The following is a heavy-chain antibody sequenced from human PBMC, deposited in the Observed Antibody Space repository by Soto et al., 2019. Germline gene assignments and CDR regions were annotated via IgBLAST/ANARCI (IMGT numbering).Heavy chain of an antibody. D-gene: IGHD6-13*01. CDR1: GFTFRNND. CDR2: IYSGGST. J-gene: IGHJ4*02. Sequence: EVQLVESGGGLIQPGGSLRLSCVASGFTFRNNDMRWVRQAPGKGLEWVSLIYSGGSTHYADSVKGRFTISRDNSKNTLYLQMNRLRVEDTAVYYCARDPPGIAASGGGGWGQGTLVTVSS. V-gene: IGHV3-53*01. CDR3: ARDPPGIAASGGGG.